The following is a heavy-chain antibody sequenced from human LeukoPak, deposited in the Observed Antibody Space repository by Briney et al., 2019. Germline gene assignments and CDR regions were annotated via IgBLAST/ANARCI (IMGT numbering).Heavy chain of an antibody. CDR3: ARGPPYYDFWSGYYWAFDI. J-gene: IGHJ3*02. CDR2: INHSAST. D-gene: IGHD3-3*01. V-gene: IGHV4-34*01. CDR1: GGSFSGYY. Sequence: SETLSLTCAVYGGSFSGYYWSWIRQPPGKGLEWIGEINHSASTNYNPSLKSRVTISVDTSKNQFSLKLSSVTAADTAVYYCARGPPYYDFWSGYYWAFDIWGQGTMVTVSS.